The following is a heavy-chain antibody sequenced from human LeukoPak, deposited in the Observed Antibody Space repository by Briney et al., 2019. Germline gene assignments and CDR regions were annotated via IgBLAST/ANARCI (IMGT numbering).Heavy chain of an antibody. V-gene: IGHV1-69*06. J-gene: IGHJ4*02. CDR3: AGGQLLSNYFDY. D-gene: IGHD2-2*01. Sequence: SVKVSCKASGGSFTSYAISWVRQAPGQGLEWMGGIIPIFGTANYAQKFQGRVTITADKSTSTAYMELSSLRSEDTAVYYCAGGQLLSNYFDYWGQGTLVTVSS. CDR2: IIPIFGTA. CDR1: GGSFTSYA.